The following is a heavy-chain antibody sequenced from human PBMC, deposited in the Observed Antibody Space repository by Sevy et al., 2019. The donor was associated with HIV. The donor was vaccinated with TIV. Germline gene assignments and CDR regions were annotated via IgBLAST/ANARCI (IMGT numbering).Heavy chain of an antibody. J-gene: IGHJ6*02. D-gene: IGHD3-3*01. CDR1: GYTFTSYY. CDR3: AGDGGIYDFWSGYYPNYYYYGMDV. CDR2: INPSGGST. Sequence: ASVKVSCKASGYTFTSYYMHWVRQAPGQGLEWMGIINPSGGSTSYAQKFQGRVTMTRDTSTGTVYMELSSLRSEDTAGYYCAGDGGIYDFWSGYYPNYYYYGMDVWGQGTTVTVSS. V-gene: IGHV1-46*01.